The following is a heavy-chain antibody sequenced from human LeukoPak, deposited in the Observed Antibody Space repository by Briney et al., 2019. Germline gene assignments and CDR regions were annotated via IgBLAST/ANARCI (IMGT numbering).Heavy chain of an antibody. V-gene: IGHV3-23*01. J-gene: IGHJ6*02. CDR1: GFTFSSYA. CDR2: ISGSGGST. D-gene: IGHD3-10*01. Sequence: GGSLRLSCAASGFTFSSYAMSWVRQAPGKGLEWVSAISGSGGSTYYADSVKGRFTISRDNSKNTLYLQMNSLRAEDTAVYYCAKDAVRGSGIESYYCYGMDVWGQGTTVTVSS. CDR3: AKDAVRGSGIESYYCYGMDV.